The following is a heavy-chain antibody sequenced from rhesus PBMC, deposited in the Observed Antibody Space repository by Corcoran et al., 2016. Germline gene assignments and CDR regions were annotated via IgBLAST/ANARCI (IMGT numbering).Heavy chain of an antibody. CDR1: GGSISSGYD. V-gene: IGHV4-76*01. CDR2: IYGTSGST. J-gene: IGHJ3*01. D-gene: IGHD2-21*01. CDR3: AIDSGCTGSGCHDAFDF. Sequence: QVQLQESGPGVVKPSETLSLTCAVSGGSISSGYDWSWIRQPPGKGLEWIGYIYGTSGSTNYNPPPKNRGTSSKDASKNQFSLKLSSVTAADTALYYCAIDSGCTGSGCHDAFDFWGQGLRVTVSS.